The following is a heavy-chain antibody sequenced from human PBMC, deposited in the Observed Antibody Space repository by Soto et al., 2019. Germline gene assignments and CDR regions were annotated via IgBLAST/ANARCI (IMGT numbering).Heavy chain of an antibody. V-gene: IGHV3-30*18. CDR3: AKDRGYCSGGSCYPTPPPDDY. D-gene: IGHD2-15*01. CDR2: ISYDGSNK. J-gene: IGHJ4*02. CDR1: GFTFSSYG. Sequence: PGGSLRLSCAASGFTFSSYGMHWVRQAPGKGLEWVAVISYDGSNKYYADSVKGRFTISRDNSKNTLYLQMNSLRAEDTAVYYCAKDRGYCSGGSCYPTPPPDDYWGQGTPVTVSS.